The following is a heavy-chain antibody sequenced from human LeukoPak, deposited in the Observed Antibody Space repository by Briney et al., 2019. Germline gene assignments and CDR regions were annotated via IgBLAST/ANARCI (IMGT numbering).Heavy chain of an antibody. V-gene: IGHV3-30*04. CDR2: ISYDGSNK. CDR1: GFTFSSYA. J-gene: IGHJ3*02. CDR3: ARVGFLLSGAFDI. Sequence: QPGRSLRLSCAASGFTFSSYAMHWVRQAPGKGLEWVAVISYDGSNKYYADSVKGRFTISRDNAKNTLYLQMNSLRAEDTAVYYCARVGFLLSGAFDIWGQGTMVTVSS. D-gene: IGHD2-15*01.